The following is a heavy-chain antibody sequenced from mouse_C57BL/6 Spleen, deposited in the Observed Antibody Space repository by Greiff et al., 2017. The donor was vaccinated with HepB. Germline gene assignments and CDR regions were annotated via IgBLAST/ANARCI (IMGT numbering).Heavy chain of an antibody. Sequence: QVQLKESGPELVKPGASVKISCKASGYAFSSSWMNWVKQRPGKGLEWIGRIYPGDGDTNYNGKFKGKATLTADKSSSTAYMQLSSLTSEDSAVYLCGRATVELGYAMDYWGQGTSVTVSS. CDR3: GRATVELGYAMDY. CDR1: GYAFSSSW. J-gene: IGHJ4*01. V-gene: IGHV1-82*01. D-gene: IGHD1-1*01. CDR2: IYPGDGDT.